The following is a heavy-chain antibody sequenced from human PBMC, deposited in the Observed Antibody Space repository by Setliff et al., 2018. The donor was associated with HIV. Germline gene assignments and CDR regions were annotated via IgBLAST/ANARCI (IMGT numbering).Heavy chain of an antibody. CDR2: IYPGDSDI. CDR3: TRPRLLDFGEMWPGANEDDSSDV. Sequence: GESLKISCQGSGYNFANYWIGWVRQTPGKGLEWMAIIYPGDSDIRYSPSFQGQVTISADKSISTAYLQWSSLKASDTAMYYCTRPRLLDFGEMWPGANEDDSSDVWGQGTMVTVSS. D-gene: IGHD3-10*01. J-gene: IGHJ3*01. V-gene: IGHV5-51*01. CDR1: GYNFANYW.